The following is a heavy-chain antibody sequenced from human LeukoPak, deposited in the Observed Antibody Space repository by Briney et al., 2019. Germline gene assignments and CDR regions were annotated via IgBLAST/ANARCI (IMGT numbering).Heavy chain of an antibody. CDR1: GFTASSNY. CDR2: IYSGGST. J-gene: IGHJ6*02. CDR3: AREGSSSWYYYYGMDV. D-gene: IGHD6-13*01. Sequence: GGSLRLSCAASGFTASSNYMSWVRQAPGKGLEWVSVIYSGGSTYYADSVKGRFTISRDNSKNTLYLQMNSLRAEDTAVYYCAREGSSSWYYYYGMDVWGQGTTVTVSS. V-gene: IGHV3-53*01.